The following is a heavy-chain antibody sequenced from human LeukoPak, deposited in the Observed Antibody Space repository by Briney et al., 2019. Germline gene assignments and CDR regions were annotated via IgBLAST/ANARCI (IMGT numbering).Heavy chain of an antibody. V-gene: IGHV4-39*01. Sequence: SETLSLTCTVSGGSISSSIYYWGWIRQPPGKGLEWVGSIYYSGSTYYNPSLKSRVTIYVDTSKNQVSLKLSSVTAADTAVYYCARLFGVPYYDILTDHLAPYFDYWGQGTLVTVSS. J-gene: IGHJ4*02. CDR3: ARLFGVPYYDILTDHLAPYFDY. D-gene: IGHD3-9*01. CDR2: IYYSGST. CDR1: GGSISSSIYY.